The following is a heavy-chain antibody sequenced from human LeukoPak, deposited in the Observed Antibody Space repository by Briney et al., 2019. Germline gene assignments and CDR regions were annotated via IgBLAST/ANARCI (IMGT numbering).Heavy chain of an antibody. CDR1: GYSISSGYY. D-gene: IGHD6-19*01. J-gene: IGHJ4*02. V-gene: IGHV4-38-2*01. CDR2: IYHSGST. Sequence: SETLSLTCAVSGYSISSGYYGGWIRPPPGRGLEWIGSIYHSGSTYYNPSLKSRVTISVDTSKNQFSLKLSSVTAADTAVYYCARQSGGSGHDYWGQGTLVTASS. CDR3: ARQSGGSGHDY.